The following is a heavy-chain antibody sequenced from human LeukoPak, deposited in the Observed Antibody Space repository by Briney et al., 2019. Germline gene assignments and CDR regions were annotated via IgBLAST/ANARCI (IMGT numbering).Heavy chain of an antibody. D-gene: IGHD1-26*01. Sequence: GGSLRLSCAASGFTFSSYNMNWVRQAPGKGLEWVSSISSSSTYIYYADSVKGRFTISRDNAKKSLYLQMNSLRAEDTAVYHCARDQGGSDPYYFDYWGQGTLVTVSS. J-gene: IGHJ4*02. CDR3: ARDQGGSDPYYFDY. V-gene: IGHV3-21*01. CDR1: GFTFSSYN. CDR2: ISSSSTYI.